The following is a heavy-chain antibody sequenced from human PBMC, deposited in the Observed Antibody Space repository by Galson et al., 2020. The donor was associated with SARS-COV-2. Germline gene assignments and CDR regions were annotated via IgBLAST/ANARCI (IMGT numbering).Heavy chain of an antibody. Sequence: GESLKISCKGFGYTFTNYWIGWVRQMPGKGLEWMGIIYPGDSDTRYSPSFQGQVTISADKSINTVYLQWSSLKASDTAMYYCARFSSGYTPWGQGTLVTVSS. J-gene: IGHJ4*02. V-gene: IGHV5-51*01. CDR3: ARFSSGYTP. D-gene: IGHD3-22*01. CDR1: GYTFTNYW. CDR2: IYPGDSDT.